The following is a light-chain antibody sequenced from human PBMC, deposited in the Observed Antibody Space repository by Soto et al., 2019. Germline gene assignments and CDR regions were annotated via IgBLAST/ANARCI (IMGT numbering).Light chain of an antibody. CDR3: QQYGSSPLT. CDR1: QSVSSSY. V-gene: IGKV3-20*01. J-gene: IGKJ4*01. CDR2: GAS. Sequence: EIVLTQSPGTLYLSPGERATLSCRASQSVSSSYLAWYQQKPGQAPRLLIYGASSRATGIQDKFSGSGSGTDLTLTISRLEPEDFAVYYCQQYGSSPLTFGGGTKVEIK.